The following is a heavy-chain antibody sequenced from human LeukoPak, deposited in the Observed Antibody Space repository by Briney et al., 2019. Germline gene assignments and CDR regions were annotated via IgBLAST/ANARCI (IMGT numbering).Heavy chain of an antibody. CDR1: GYTFSSFD. J-gene: IGHJ6*03. CDR2: MNPNSGNT. CDR3: ARSRGTTVYYYYMDV. V-gene: IGHV1-8*01. Sequence: GASVKVSCKASGYTFSSFDIYWVRQVTGQGHEWMGWMNPNSGNTGYAQKFVGRVTMTRNTSINTAYMELSSLRSEDSAVYYCARSRGTTVYYYYMDVWGRGTTVTVSS. D-gene: IGHD1-1*01.